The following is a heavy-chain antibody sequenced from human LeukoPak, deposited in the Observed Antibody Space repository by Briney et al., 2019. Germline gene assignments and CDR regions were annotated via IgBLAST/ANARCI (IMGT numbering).Heavy chain of an antibody. Sequence: GASVKVSCKTSGYTFTYYAIHWVRQAPRQRLECMGWINAGNGNIKYSPDFQGRVAFSSDTFASTSYMELSSLRSEDTAVYYCAGDNSRAALGCTNFDYWGQGTLVTVSS. D-gene: IGHD3-10*01. CDR3: AGDNSRAALGCTNFDY. CDR2: INAGNGNI. J-gene: IGHJ4*02. V-gene: IGHV1-3*01. CDR1: GYTFTYYA.